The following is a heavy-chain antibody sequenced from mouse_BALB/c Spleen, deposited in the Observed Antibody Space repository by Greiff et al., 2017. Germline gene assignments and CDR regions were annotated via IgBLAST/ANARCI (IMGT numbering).Heavy chain of an antibody. J-gene: IGHJ2*01. Sequence: QVQRVESGPGLVAPSQSLSITCTVSGFSLTSYGVHWVRQPPGKGLEWLGVIWAGGSTNYNSALMSRLSISKDNSKSQVFLKMNSLQTDDTAMYYWARDQGGDYDYFDYWGQGTTLTVSS. CDR3: ARDQGGDYDYFDY. CDR1: GFSLTSYG. CDR2: IWAGGST. D-gene: IGHD2-4*01. V-gene: IGHV2-9*02.